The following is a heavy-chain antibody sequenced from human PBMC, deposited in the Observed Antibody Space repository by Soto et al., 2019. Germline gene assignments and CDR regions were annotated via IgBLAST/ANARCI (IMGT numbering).Heavy chain of an antibody. CDR3: ARDSPHVWFGSKFDAFDI. CDR2: ISSSSSTI. V-gene: IGHV3-48*01. D-gene: IGHD3-10*01. Sequence: EVQLVESGGGLVQPGGSLRLSCAASGFTFSSYSMNWVRQAPGKGLEWVSYISSSSSTIYYADSVKGRFTISRDNAKNSLYLRMNSLRAEDTAVYYCARDSPHVWFGSKFDAFDIWGQGTMVTVSS. J-gene: IGHJ3*02. CDR1: GFTFSSYS.